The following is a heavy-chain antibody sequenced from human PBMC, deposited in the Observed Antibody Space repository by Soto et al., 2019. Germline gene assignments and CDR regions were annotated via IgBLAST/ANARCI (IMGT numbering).Heavy chain of an antibody. CDR1: GYSISGYY. Sequence: PSETLSLTCTVSGYSISGYYWSWVRQPPGKGLQWIGCIYYSGSTNYNPSLKSRVTISVDTSKNQFSLKLSSVTAADTAVYYCARIYTYYYDSSLLGWFAPWGQGTLVTVSS. CDR2: IYYSGST. CDR3: ARIYTYYYDSSLLGWFAP. J-gene: IGHJ5*02. V-gene: IGHV4-59*01. D-gene: IGHD3-22*01.